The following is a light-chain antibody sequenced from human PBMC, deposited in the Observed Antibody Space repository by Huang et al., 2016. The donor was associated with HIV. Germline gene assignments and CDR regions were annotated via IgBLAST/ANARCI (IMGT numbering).Light chain of an antibody. CDR1: QTILYSSNNKNY. CDR3: QQYYSRPLT. V-gene: IGKV4-1*01. J-gene: IGKJ4*01. CDR2: WAS. Sequence: DIVMTQSPDSLAVSLGERATINCKSSQTILYSSNNKNYLAWYQQRPGQSPKLLIYWASTRESGVPDRCSGSGSGTDITLTISSLQAEDVAVYYCQQYYSRPLTFGGGTKVEIK.